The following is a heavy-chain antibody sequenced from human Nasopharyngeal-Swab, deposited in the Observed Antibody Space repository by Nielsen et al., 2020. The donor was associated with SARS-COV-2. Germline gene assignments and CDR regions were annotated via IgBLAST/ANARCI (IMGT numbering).Heavy chain of an antibody. Sequence: GGSLRLSCVASGFTFSNYWMYWVRQAPGKGLVWVSRIKHDGSGTKYADSVKGRFTISRDNSKNTLYLQMNSLRAEDTAVYYCARDPVYSVRRNEGTGGYFDYWGQGTLVTVSS. V-gene: IGHV3-74*03. CDR2: IKHDGSGT. CDR3: ARDPVYSVRRNEGTGGYFDY. D-gene: IGHD1-1*01. CDR1: GFTFSNYW. J-gene: IGHJ4*02.